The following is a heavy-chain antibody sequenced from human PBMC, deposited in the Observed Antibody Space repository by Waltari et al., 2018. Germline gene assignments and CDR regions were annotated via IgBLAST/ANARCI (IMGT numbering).Heavy chain of an antibody. CDR2: LYYSGST. V-gene: IGHV4-61*01. CDR3: ARGLGERYYLDHFDS. J-gene: IGHJ4*02. Sequence: QVQLQESGPGLVKPSETLSVTCTVSGGSVSSGTYYWSWIRQPPGRGLEWIGYLYYSGSTNYNPSIKSRGTISIDTSQNQFSLNLNSVTAADTAVYYCARGLGERYYLDHFDSWGQGTLVTVSS. CDR1: GGSVSSGTYY. D-gene: IGHD1-26*01.